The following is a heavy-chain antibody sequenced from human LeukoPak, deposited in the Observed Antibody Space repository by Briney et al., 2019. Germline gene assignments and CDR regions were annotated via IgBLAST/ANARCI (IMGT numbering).Heavy chain of an antibody. J-gene: IGHJ4*02. CDR2: IKSKTDGGTT. Sequence: KAGGSLRLSCAASGITFSNAWMSWVRQAPGKGLEWVGRIKSKTDGGTTDYAAPVKGRFTISRDDSKNTLYLQMNSLKTEDTAVYYCTTDFGVTYLHVVGATVGHYWGQGTLVTVSS. V-gene: IGHV3-15*01. CDR3: TTDFGVTYLHVVGATVGHY. CDR1: GITFSNAW. D-gene: IGHD1-26*01.